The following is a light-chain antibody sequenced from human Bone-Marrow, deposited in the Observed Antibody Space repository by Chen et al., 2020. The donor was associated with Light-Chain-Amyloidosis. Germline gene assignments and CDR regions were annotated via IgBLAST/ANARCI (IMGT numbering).Light chain of an antibody. V-gene: IGLV2-11*01. CDR3: CSYAGSYTWV. Sequence: QSALTQPRSVSGSPGQSVAISCTGTSSDVGGYDYVSWYQQHPGKAPKFMIYDVSKRPSGVPDRVSGSKAVNTASLTISGLQAEDEADYYCCSYAGSYTWVFGGGTKLTVL. CDR2: DVS. CDR1: SSDVGGYDY. J-gene: IGLJ3*02.